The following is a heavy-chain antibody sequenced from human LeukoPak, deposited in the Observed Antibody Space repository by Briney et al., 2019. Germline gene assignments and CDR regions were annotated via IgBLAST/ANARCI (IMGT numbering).Heavy chain of an antibody. J-gene: IGHJ2*01. D-gene: IGHD3-16*01. V-gene: IGHV4-61*01. CDR3: ARVFGRYFDL. CDR1: GGSVNSGSYY. Sequence: KPSETLSLTCTVSGGSVNSGSYYWSWIRQPPGKGLECIGYIYYSGSGSTNYNPSLKSPVTISVDRTKNQFSLKLSSVTAADTAVYYCARVFGRYFDLWGRGTLVTVSS. CDR2: IYYSGSGST.